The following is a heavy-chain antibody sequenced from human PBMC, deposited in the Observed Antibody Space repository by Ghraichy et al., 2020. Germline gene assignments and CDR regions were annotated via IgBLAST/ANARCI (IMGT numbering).Heavy chain of an antibody. V-gene: IGHV3-23*01. CDR2: ISGSGGST. CDR1: GFTFSSYA. CDR3: AKDNPGPLANPFYYYYGMDV. D-gene: IGHD1-14*01. Sequence: GGSLRLSCAASGFTFSSYAMSWVRQAPGKGLEWVSAISGSGGSTYYADSVKGRFTISRDNSKNTLYLQMNSLRAEDTAVYYCAKDNPGPLANPFYYYYGMDVWGQGTTVTVSS. J-gene: IGHJ6*02.